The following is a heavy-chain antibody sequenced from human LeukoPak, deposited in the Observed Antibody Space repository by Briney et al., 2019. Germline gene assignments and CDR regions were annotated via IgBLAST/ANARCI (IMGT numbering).Heavy chain of an antibody. Sequence: ASVKVSCKASGYTFTSYGISWVRQAPGQELEWMGWISAYNGNTNYAQKLQGRVTMTTDTSTSTAYMELRSLRSDDTAVYYCARTYYYDSSGYLGPWGQGTLVTVSS. V-gene: IGHV1-18*01. CDR1: GYTFTSYG. CDR3: ARTYYYDSSGYLGP. CDR2: ISAYNGNT. D-gene: IGHD3-22*01. J-gene: IGHJ5*02.